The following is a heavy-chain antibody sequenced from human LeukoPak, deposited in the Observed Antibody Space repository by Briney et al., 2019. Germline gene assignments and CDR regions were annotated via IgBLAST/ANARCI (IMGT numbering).Heavy chain of an antibody. Sequence: GGSLRLSCAASGFTFSSYAMSWVRQAPGKGLEWVSAISGGGGSTYYADSVKGRFTISRDNSKNTLYLQMNSLRAEDTAVYYCAKDFRIEYSSSRPRAPSAFDIWGQGTMVTVSS. CDR3: AKDFRIEYSSSRPRAPSAFDI. CDR2: ISGGGGST. CDR1: GFTFSSYA. J-gene: IGHJ3*02. D-gene: IGHD6-6*01. V-gene: IGHV3-23*01.